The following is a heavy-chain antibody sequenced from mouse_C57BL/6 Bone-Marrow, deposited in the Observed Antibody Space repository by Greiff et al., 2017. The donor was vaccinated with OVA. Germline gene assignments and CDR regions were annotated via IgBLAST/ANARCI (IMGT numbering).Heavy chain of an antibody. D-gene: IGHD2-1*01. CDR2: INPNYGTT. J-gene: IGHJ3*01. Sequence: VQLKESGPELVKPGASVKISCKASGYSFTDYNMNWVKQSNGKSLEWIGVINPNYGTTSYNQKFKGKATLTVDQSSSTAYMQLNSLTSEDSAVYYCASNIYYGNYLFAYWGQGTLVTVSA. CDR1: GYSFTDYN. V-gene: IGHV1-39*01. CDR3: ASNIYYGNYLFAY.